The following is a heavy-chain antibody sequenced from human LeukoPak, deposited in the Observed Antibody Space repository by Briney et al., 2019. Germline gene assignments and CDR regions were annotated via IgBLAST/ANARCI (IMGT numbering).Heavy chain of an antibody. CDR3: AVLTYQLLDYYFDY. V-gene: IGHV3-48*01. J-gene: IGHJ4*02. D-gene: IGHD2-2*01. CDR2: ISSSGSTI. Sequence: GGSLRLSCAASGFISSSYSMNWVRQAPGKGLEWVSYISSSGSTIYYADSVKGRFTISRDNAKNSLYLQMNSLRAEDTAVYYCAVLTYQLLDYYFDYWGQGTLVTGSS. CDR1: GFISSSYS.